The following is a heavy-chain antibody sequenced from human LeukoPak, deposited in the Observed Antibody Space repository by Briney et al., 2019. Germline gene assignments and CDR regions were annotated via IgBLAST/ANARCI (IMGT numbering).Heavy chain of an antibody. CDR1: GFTFSSYA. CDR3: AKEIVQYQLLLTPFDY. D-gene: IGHD2-2*01. J-gene: IGHJ4*02. V-gene: IGHV3-23*01. Sequence: QSGGSLRLSCAASGFTFSSYAMSWVRQAPGKGLEWISAISGSGGSTYYADSVKGRFTISRDNSKNTLYLQMNSLRAEDTAVYYCAKEIVQYQLLLTPFDYWGQGTLVTVSS. CDR2: ISGSGGST.